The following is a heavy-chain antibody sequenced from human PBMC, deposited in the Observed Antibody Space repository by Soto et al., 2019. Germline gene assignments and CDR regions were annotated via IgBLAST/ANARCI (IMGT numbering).Heavy chain of an antibody. CDR3: ARAEVLIAAAGPPYYYYGMDV. D-gene: IGHD6-13*01. CDR2: ISSSSSYI. V-gene: IGHV3-21*01. CDR1: GFTFSSYS. Sequence: EVQLVESGGGLVKPGGSLRLSCAASGFTFSSYSMNWVRQAPGKGLEWVSSISSSSSYIYYADSVKGRFTISRDNAKNSLYLQMNSLRAEDTAVYYCARAEVLIAAAGPPYYYYGMDVWGQGTTVTVSS. J-gene: IGHJ6*02.